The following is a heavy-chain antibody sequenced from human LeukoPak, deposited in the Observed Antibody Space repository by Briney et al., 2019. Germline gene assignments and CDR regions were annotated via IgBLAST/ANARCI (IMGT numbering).Heavy chain of an antibody. J-gene: IGHJ4*02. V-gene: IGHV4-30-4*01. CDR2: IYYSGST. CDR1: GGSISSGDYY. D-gene: IGHD4-23*01. Sequence: SETLSLTCTVSGGSISSGDYYWSWIRQPPGKGLEWIGYIYYSGSTYYNPSLRSRVTISVDTSKNQFSLKLSSVTAADTAVYYCARDLLNEGNHLDYWGQGTLVTVSS. CDR3: ARDLLNEGNHLDY.